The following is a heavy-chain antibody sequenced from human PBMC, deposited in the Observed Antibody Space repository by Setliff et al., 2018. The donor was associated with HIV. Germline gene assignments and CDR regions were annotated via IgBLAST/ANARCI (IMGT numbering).Heavy chain of an antibody. J-gene: IGHJ4*02. CDR3: AREEYTQYYFDY. CDR1: GFTFGDYA. V-gene: IGHV3-30*04. D-gene: IGHD6-6*01. Sequence: AGGSLRLSCTASGFTFGDYAMSWVRQAPGKGLEWVAVISYDGSNKFYADSVKGRFTISRDNSRNTLYLQMNSLRAEDTAVYYCAREEYTQYYFDYWGQGTLVTVSS. CDR2: ISYDGSNK.